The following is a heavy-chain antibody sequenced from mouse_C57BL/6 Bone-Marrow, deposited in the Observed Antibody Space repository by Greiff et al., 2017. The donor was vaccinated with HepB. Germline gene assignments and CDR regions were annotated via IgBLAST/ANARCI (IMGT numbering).Heavy chain of an antibody. V-gene: IGHV1-87*01. CDR3: SEDSAVYYCACQAYYGQATGYFDV. Sequence: QVQLKESGPELARPWASVKISCQAFYTFSRRVHFAIRDTNYWMQWVKQRPGPGLEWIGAIYPGNGDTSYNQQFKGKATLTADKSSSTAYMQLSSLTSEDSAVYYCACQAYYGQATGYFDVWGTGTTVTVSS. J-gene: IGHJ1*03. D-gene: IGHD1-1*01. CDR2: GPGLEWIG. CDR1: YTFSRRVH.